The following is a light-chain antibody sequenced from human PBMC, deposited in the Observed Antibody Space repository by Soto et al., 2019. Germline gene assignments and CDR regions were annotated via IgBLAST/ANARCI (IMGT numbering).Light chain of an antibody. Sequence: QSVLTQPPSVSAAPGQKVTISCSGDTSNIGHNYVSWYQHLPGTAPKLLIYDNDKRPSGIPDRFSGSKSGTSATLDITGLQTGDEADYYCGTWDSSLSAGVFGGGTKVTVL. CDR1: TSNIGHNY. J-gene: IGLJ3*02. V-gene: IGLV1-51*01. CDR3: GTWDSSLSAGV. CDR2: DND.